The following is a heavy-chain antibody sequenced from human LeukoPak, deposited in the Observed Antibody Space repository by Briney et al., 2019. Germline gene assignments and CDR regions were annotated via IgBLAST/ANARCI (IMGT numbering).Heavy chain of an antibody. CDR1: GGSISSSSYY. CDR3: AGHFPYYYDSSGYQEDYYYMDV. V-gene: IGHV4-39*01. CDR2: IYYSGST. J-gene: IGHJ6*03. D-gene: IGHD3-22*01. Sequence: SETLSLTCTVSGGSISSSSYYWGWIRQPPGKGLEWIGSIYYSGSTYYNPSLKSRVTISVDTSKNQFSLKLSSVTAADTAVYYCAGHFPYYYDSSGYQEDYYYMDVWGKGTTVTISS.